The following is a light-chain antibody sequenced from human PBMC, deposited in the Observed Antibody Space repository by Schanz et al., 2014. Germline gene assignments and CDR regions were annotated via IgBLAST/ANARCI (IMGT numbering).Light chain of an antibody. J-gene: IGLJ3*02. CDR2: EGS. V-gene: IGLV2-23*01. CDR3: CSYVAHHWL. CDR1: SSDNL. Sequence: QSALTQPTSVSGSPGQSITISCTGTSSDNLVSWYQQHPGKAPKLLIYEGSKWPSGVYNRFSASKSGNTASLKISGLQAEDEAEYYCCSYVAHHWLFGVGTKLTVL.